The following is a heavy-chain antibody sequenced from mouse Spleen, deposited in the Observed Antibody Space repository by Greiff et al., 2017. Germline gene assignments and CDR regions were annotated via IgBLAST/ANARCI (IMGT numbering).Heavy chain of an antibody. J-gene: IGHJ2*01. Sequence: EVKLMESGGGLVKPGGSLKLSCAASGFAFSSYDMSWVRQTPEKRLEWVATISSGGSYTYYPDSVKGRFTISRDNARNTLYLQMSSLRSEDTALYYCARHLLRLPLYYFDYWGQGTTLTVSS. CDR1: GFAFSSYD. V-gene: IGHV5-9*02. D-gene: IGHD1-2*01. CDR2: ISSGGSYT. CDR3: ARHLLRLPLYYFDY.